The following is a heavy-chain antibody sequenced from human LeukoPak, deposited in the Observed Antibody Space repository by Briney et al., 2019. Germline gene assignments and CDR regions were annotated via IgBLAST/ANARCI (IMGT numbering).Heavy chain of an antibody. Sequence: SGGYLRLSCGASGFTFSSYGMHWVRQAPGKGLEWVAFISFDGSKNYHADSVKGRFTISRDNSKNTLYLQTNSLRAEDTAVYYCTKEGAYYSNYGAAFDIWGQGTVVTVSS. CDR2: ISFDGSKN. CDR1: GFTFSSYG. V-gene: IGHV3-30*02. J-gene: IGHJ3*02. CDR3: TKEGAYYSNYGAAFDI. D-gene: IGHD4-11*01.